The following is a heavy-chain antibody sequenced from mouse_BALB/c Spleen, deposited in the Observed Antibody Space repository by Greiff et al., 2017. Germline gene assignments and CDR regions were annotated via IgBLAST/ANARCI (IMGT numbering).Heavy chain of an antibody. CDR2: INPSSGYT. J-gene: IGHJ4*01. V-gene: IGHV1-4*01. Sequence: QVQLKQSGADLARPGASVKMSCKASGYTFTSYTMHWVKQRPGQGLEWIGYINPSSGYTNYNQKFKDKATLTADKSSSTAYMQLSSLTSEDSAVYYCARWLSPFGPMDYWGQGTSVTVSS. CDR3: ARWLSPFGPMDY. CDR1: GYTFTSYT.